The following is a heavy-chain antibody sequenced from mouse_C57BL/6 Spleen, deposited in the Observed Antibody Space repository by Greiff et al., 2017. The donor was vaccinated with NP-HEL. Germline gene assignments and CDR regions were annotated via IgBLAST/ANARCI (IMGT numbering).Heavy chain of an antibody. J-gene: IGHJ3*01. CDR2: ISDGGSYT. D-gene: IGHD2-4*01. Sequence: EVKLMESGGGLVKPGGSLKLSCAASGFTFSSYAMSWVRQTPEKRLEWVATISDGGSYTYYPDNVKGRFTISRDNAKNNLYLQMSHLKSEDTAMYYCAREGYDYDRVFAYWGQGTLVTVSA. CDR1: GFTFSSYA. CDR3: AREGYDYDRVFAY. V-gene: IGHV5-4*01.